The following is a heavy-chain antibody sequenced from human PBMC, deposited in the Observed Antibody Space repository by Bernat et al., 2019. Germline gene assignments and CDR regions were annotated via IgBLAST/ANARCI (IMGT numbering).Heavy chain of an antibody. J-gene: IGHJ4*02. Sequence: QVQLVQSGAEVKKPGSSVKVSCKASGGTFSSYAISWVRQAPGQGLEWMGGIIPIFGTANYAQKFKGRVTITADESTSTAYMELSSLRSEDTAVYYCAGGNYYGSGSYYAPFDYWGQGTLVTVSS. CDR2: IIPIFGTA. CDR1: GGTFSSYA. CDR3: AGGNYYGSGSYYAPFDY. V-gene: IGHV1-69*01. D-gene: IGHD3-10*01.